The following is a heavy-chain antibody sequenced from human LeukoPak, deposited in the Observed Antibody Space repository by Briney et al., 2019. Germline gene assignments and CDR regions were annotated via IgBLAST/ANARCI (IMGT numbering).Heavy chain of an antibody. Sequence: GGSLRLSCAASGFHFNTYWMSWVRQAPGQGLEWLAKINPNRSGTHYADPMKGHFTISRDNDKNSMYVQVNGMRAEDTAMYYCARDARYCKTMSCYGGHEYWGQGTLVTVSS. D-gene: IGHD2/OR15-2a*01. V-gene: IGHV3-7*01. CDR3: ARDARYCKTMSCYGGHEY. CDR1: GFHFNTYW. CDR2: INPNRSGT. J-gene: IGHJ4*02.